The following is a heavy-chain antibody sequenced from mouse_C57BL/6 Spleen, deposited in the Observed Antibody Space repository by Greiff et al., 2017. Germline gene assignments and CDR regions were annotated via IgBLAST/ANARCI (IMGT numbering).Heavy chain of an antibody. CDR3: ARGGSSPRWYAMDY. CDR2: IRCSGST. CDR1: GYSITSGYD. Sequence: EVKVEESGPGMVKPSQSLSLTCTVTGYSITSGYDWHWIRHFPGNKLEWMGYIRCSGSTNYNPSLKSRISITHDTSKNHFFLKLNSVTTEDTATCYCARGGSSPRWYAMDYWGQGTSVTVSS. D-gene: IGHD1-1*01. J-gene: IGHJ4*01. V-gene: IGHV3-1*01.